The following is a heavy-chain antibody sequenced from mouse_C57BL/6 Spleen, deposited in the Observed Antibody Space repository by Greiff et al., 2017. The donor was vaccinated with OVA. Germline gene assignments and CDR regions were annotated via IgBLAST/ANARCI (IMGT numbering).Heavy chain of an antibody. J-gene: IGHJ3*01. Sequence: VQLHQSGPELVKPGASVKLSCKASGYTFTSYDINWVKQRPGQGLEWIGRIYPRAGSTKYNEKFKGKATLTVDTSSSTAYMELHSLTSEDSAVYFCARNEYDEGAWFANWGQGTLVTVSA. D-gene: IGHD2-4*01. CDR2: IYPRAGST. V-gene: IGHV1-85*01. CDR1: GYTFTSYD. CDR3: ARNEYDEGAWFAN.